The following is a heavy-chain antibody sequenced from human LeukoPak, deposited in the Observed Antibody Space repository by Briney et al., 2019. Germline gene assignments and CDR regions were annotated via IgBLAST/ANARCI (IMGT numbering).Heavy chain of an antibody. CDR1: GYTFTSYG. CDR2: ISAYNGNT. J-gene: IGHJ5*02. D-gene: IGHD6-13*01. CDR3: ARVRGIAAAEGNWFDP. V-gene: IGHV1-18*01. Sequence: ASVKVSCKASGYTFTSYGISWVRQAPGQGLEWMGWISAYNGNTNYAQKLQGRVTMTTDTSTSTAYMELRSLRSDDTAVYYCARVRGIAAAEGNWFDPWGQGTLVTVSS.